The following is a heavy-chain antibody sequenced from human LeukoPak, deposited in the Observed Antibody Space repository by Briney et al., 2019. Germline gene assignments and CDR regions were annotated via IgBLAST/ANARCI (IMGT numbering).Heavy chain of an antibody. CDR1: GFTFDEYT. CDR2: INSDGYTT. CDR3: AKPRARCSSASCYFDY. J-gene: IGHJ4*02. Sequence: PGGSLRLSCAASGFTFDEYTMHWVRQAPGKGLEWVSLINSDGYTTHYADSVKGRFTISRDNSKDVLYLQMNSLRTEDTVFYYCAKPRARCSSASCYFDYWGQGTLVSVSS. V-gene: IGHV3-43*01. D-gene: IGHD2-2*01.